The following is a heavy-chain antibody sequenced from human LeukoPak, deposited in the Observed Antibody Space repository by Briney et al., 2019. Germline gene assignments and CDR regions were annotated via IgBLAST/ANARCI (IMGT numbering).Heavy chain of an antibody. CDR2: ISGSGGST. CDR3: TKKVYSGDSRNFFDY. J-gene: IGHJ4*02. Sequence: GGSLRLSCAASGFTFNSYAMNWVRQAPGKGLEWVSGISGSGGSTYYADSVKGRFTISRDNSENTLYLQMNSLRAEDTAVYYCTKKVYSGDSRNFFDYWGQGTLVTVSS. D-gene: IGHD4-23*01. V-gene: IGHV3-23*01. CDR1: GFTFNSYA.